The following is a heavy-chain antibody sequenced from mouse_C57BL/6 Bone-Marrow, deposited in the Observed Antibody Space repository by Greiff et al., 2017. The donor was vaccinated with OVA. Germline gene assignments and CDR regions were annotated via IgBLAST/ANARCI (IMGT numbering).Heavy chain of an antibody. V-gene: IGHV14-3*01. CDR3: ARVRWLPYYYAMDY. D-gene: IGHD2-2*01. CDR2: IDPANGNT. J-gene: IGHJ4*01. Sequence: VQLKESVAALVRPGASVKLSCTASGFNIKNTYMHWVKQRPEQGLEWIGRIDPANGNTKYAPKFQGKATITADTSSNTAYLQLSSLTSEDTAIYYCARVRWLPYYYAMDYWGQGTSVTVSS. CDR1: GFNIKNTY.